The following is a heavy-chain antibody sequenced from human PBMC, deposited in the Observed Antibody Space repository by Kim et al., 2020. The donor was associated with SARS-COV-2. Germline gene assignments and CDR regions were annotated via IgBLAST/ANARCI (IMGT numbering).Heavy chain of an antibody. CDR3: VRQIQGIIITYYYYGMDV. J-gene: IGHJ6*02. V-gene: IGHV4-39*01. CDR1: DGSISDSAYY. CDR2: VYHTGST. D-gene: IGHD3-10*01. Sequence: SETLSLTCTVSDGSISDSAYYWGWIRQSPGKGLEWIASVYHTGSTFYNPPLKSRVAISVDTSANKFSLRLRSVTAADTAVYYCVRQIQGIIITYYYYGMDVWGQGTTVTVSS.